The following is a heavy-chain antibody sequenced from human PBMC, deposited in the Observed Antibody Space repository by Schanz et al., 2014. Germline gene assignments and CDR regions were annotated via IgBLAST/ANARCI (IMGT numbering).Heavy chain of an antibody. J-gene: IGHJ4*02. D-gene: IGHD3-22*01. V-gene: IGHV1-69*02. CDR2: IIPILGIA. CDR1: GGTFNSYT. CDR3: ARSNYYDNSDYYNAFDY. Sequence: QVQLVQSGAEVKKPGSSMKVSCKASGGTFNSYTINWVRQAPGQGLEWMGRIIPILGIANYAQKFQGRVTITADRSTSTACMELSSLRSEDTAVYYCARSNYYDNSDYYNAFDYWGQGTLVTVSS.